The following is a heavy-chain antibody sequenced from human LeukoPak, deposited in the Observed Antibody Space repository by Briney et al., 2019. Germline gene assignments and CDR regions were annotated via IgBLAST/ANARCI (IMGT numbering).Heavy chain of an antibody. CDR1: GFSLTDYS. J-gene: IGHJ4*02. D-gene: IGHD4/OR15-4a*01. V-gene: IGHV3-21*01. CDR3: APRGAHGY. CDR2: SGTRSRHI. Sequence: GGSLRLSCAVSGFSLTDYSMNWIRQAPGKGLEWVSSSGTRSRHIYYAESVKGRFTISRDNATNSVYLQMNSLGVEDTGVYYCAPRGAHGYWGQGTLVTVSS.